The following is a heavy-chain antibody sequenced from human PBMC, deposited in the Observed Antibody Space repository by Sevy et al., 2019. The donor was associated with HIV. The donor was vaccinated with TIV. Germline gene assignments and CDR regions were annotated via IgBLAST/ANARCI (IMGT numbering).Heavy chain of an antibody. Sequence: SETLSLTCAVSGGSISSSNWWSWDRQPPGKGLECIGEIYHSGSTNYNPSLKSRVTISVDKSKNQFSLKLSSVTAADTAVYYCARDQPRYYYWSGYNWFDPWGQGTMVTVSS. D-gene: IGHD3-3*01. CDR3: ARDQPRYYYWSGYNWFDP. CDR2: IYHSGST. CDR1: GGSISSSNW. V-gene: IGHV4-4*02. J-gene: IGHJ5*02.